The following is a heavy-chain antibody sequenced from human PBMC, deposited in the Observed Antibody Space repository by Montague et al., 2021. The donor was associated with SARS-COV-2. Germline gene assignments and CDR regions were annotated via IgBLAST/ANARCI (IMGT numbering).Heavy chain of an antibody. Sequence: YLSLSCAASGFTFSKYSMNWVRQAPGKGLEWVSSISTSSLYIYYAASVKGRFTISRANAKNSLFLQMDSLRAEDTAVYYCARALSASYSVGGDSFDIWGQGTMVTVSS. CDR2: ISTSSLYI. V-gene: IGHV3-21*01. CDR1: GFTFSKYS. D-gene: IGHD5/OR15-5a*01. CDR3: ARALSASYSVGGDSFDI. J-gene: IGHJ3*02.